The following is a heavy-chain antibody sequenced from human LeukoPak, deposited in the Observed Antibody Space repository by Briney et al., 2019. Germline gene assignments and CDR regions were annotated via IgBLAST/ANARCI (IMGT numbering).Heavy chain of an antibody. D-gene: IGHD3-22*01. CDR3: ARGFGRRRYYYDSRGGPYDP. Sequence: SETLSLTCAVYGGSFSGYYWSWIRQPPGKGLEWIGEINHSGSTNYNPSLKSRVTISVDTSKNQFSLKLSSVTAADTAVYYCARGFGRRRYYYDSRGGPYDPWGQGTLVTVSS. J-gene: IGHJ5*02. CDR2: INHSGST. V-gene: IGHV4-34*01. CDR1: GGSFSGYY.